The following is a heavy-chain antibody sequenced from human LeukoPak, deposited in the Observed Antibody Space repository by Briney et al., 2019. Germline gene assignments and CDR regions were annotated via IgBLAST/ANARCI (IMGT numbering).Heavy chain of an antibody. Sequence: GGSLTLSCAASGFTFDCCGMHWVRQAPGKGLEWVAFIRNVGNDKYYADSVKGRFFISRDNSKNTLSLQMNSLRVEDTAVYYCAKDLSSSGSYSSVDYWGQGTLVTVSS. CDR1: GFTFDCCG. CDR2: IRNVGNDK. J-gene: IGHJ4*02. D-gene: IGHD1-26*01. V-gene: IGHV3-30*02. CDR3: AKDLSSSGSYSSVDY.